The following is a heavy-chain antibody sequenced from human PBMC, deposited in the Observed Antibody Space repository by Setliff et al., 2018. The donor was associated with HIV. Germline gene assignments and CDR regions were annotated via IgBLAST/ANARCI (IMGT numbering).Heavy chain of an antibody. D-gene: IGHD2-15*01. V-gene: IGHV3-74*01. CDR1: GFSISSYW. J-gene: IGHJ6*03. Sequence: GGSLRLSCAASGFSISSYWMHWVRQTPGKGLVWVSRIKPDGSSITYADSVKGRFTISRDNSKNTLYLQMNSLRAEDTAVYYCAKDRSVRDYNYHYLDVWGKGTTVTVSS. CDR3: AKDRSVRDYNYHYLDV. CDR2: IKPDGSSI.